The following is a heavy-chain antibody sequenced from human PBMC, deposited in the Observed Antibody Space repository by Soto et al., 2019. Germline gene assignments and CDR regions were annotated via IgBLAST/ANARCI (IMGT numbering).Heavy chain of an antibody. V-gene: IGHV1-69*13. CDR2: IIPMFGAT. CDR3: ARISMIPRRFDP. D-gene: IGHD3-22*01. J-gene: IGHJ5*02. CDR1: GGTFSSYC. Sequence: SVKVSCKASGGTFSSYCICWVRQAPVQGLEWMGGIIPMFGATNYAQEFQGRVTITADESTSTAYMELSSLRSEDTAVYYCARISMIPRRFDPWGQGTLVTVSS.